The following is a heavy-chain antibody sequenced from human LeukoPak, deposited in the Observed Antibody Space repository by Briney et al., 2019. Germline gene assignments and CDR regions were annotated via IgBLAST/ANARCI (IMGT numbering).Heavy chain of an antibody. CDR1: TSR. CDR2: IGTYGGDT. J-gene: IGHJ5*01. CDR3: ARDLWNFYDDSGYNRDFDS. V-gene: IGHV1-18*01. Sequence: APVKVSCKATSRISWVRQAPGQGLEWMGWIGTYGGDTYYAQKFQGRITVTTDTSPSTVYMELRNLRSDDTAVYYCARDLWNFYDDSGYNRDFDSWGQGTLVTVSS. D-gene: IGHD3-22*01.